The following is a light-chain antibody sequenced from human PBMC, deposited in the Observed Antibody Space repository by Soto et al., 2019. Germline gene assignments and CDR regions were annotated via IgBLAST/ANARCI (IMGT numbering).Light chain of an antibody. CDR2: AAS. J-gene: IGKJ4*01. V-gene: IGKV3-15*01. CDR3: QHYDIWPLT. CDR1: QSVSSSY. Sequence: VLKQSPGTLSLSPGERATLSCRDIQSVSSSYLAWYQQKPGQAPRLLIYAASTRATGVPARFSGSGSGTEFTLTISDLQSEDFAVYFCQHYDIWPLTFGGGTKVDIK.